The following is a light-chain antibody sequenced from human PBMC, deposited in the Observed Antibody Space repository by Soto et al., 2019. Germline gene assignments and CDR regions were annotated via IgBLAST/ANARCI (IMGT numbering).Light chain of an antibody. CDR2: DST. V-gene: IGKV3D-20*02. CDR3: QQRSNWPRT. J-gene: IGKJ1*01. CDR1: QRISSSY. Sequence: EIVLTQSPDTLSLSPGERATPSCGASQRISSSYLAWYQQIPGQPPRLLIYDSTNRAAGIPARFSGSRSGTDFTLTISSLEPEDFAVYYCQQRSNWPRTFGQGTKVDIK.